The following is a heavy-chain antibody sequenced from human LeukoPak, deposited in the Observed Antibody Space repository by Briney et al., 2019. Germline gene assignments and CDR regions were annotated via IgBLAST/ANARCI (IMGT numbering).Heavy chain of an antibody. CDR2: IQQDGSEK. J-gene: IGHJ4*02. Sequence: GGSLRLSCAASGFTFSNFGMHWVRQAPGKGLEWVANIQQDGSEKYYVDSVKGRFTISRDNAKNSLYLQMNSLRAEDTAVYYCARDKIVGATHFDYWGQGTLVTVSS. V-gene: IGHV3-7*01. CDR3: ARDKIVGATHFDY. D-gene: IGHD1-26*01. CDR1: GFTFSNFG.